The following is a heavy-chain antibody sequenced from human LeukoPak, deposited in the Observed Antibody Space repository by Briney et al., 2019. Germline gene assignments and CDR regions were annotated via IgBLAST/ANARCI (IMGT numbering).Heavy chain of an antibody. CDR2: IYTSGST. V-gene: IGHV4-59*10. CDR1: VGSFSDYY. J-gene: IGHJ4*02. Sequence: SETLSLTCAVYVGSFSDYYWTWIRQPPGEGLEWIGRIYTSGSTNYNPSLKSRVTMSVDTSKNQFSLKLSSVTAADTAVYYCARGFCSGGSCTFDYWGQGTLVTVSS. D-gene: IGHD2-15*01. CDR3: ARGFCSGGSCTFDY.